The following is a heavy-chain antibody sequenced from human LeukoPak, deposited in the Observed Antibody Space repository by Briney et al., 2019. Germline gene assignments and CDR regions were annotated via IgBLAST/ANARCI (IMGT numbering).Heavy chain of an antibody. CDR1: GYIFSTYW. CDR2: IYPGDSDT. Sequence: GESLKISCTGSGYIFSTYWIGWVRRLPGKGLEWMGIIYPGDSDTRYSPSFQGQVTISADKSISTAYLQWSSLKASDTAMYYCARTPTQYSSSSSLFDYWGQGTLVTVSS. D-gene: IGHD6-6*01. J-gene: IGHJ4*02. V-gene: IGHV5-51*01. CDR3: ARTPTQYSSSSSLFDY.